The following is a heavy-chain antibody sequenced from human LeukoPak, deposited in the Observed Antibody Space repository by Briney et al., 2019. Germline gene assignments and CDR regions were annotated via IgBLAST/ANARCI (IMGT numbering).Heavy chain of an antibody. CDR2: IYTSGST. D-gene: IGHD6-13*01. V-gene: IGHV4-61*02. CDR3: ARRGSSWHLNRWFDP. Sequence: PSQTLSLTCTVSGGSISSGSYYWSWIRQPAGKGLEWIGRIYTSGSTNYNPSLKSRVTISVDTSKNQFSLKLSSVTAADTAVYYCARRGSSWHLNRWFDPWGQGTLVTVSS. J-gene: IGHJ5*02. CDR1: GGSISSGSYY.